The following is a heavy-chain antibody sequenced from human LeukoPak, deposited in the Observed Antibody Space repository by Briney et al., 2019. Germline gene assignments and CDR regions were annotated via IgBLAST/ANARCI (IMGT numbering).Heavy chain of an antibody. CDR3: ARDGGMPYYYGSGSPYYFDY. V-gene: IGHV3-33*01. CDR1: GFTFSTFA. J-gene: IGHJ4*02. CDR2: FWYDGTNK. Sequence: GGSLRLSCAASGFTFSTFAMHWVRRAPGKGLEWVGLFWYDGTNKDYTDSVNGRFPISRDNSKNTMYLQMHRLSAEATAVYYCARDGGMPYYYGSGSPYYFDYWGQGTLVTVSS. D-gene: IGHD3-10*01.